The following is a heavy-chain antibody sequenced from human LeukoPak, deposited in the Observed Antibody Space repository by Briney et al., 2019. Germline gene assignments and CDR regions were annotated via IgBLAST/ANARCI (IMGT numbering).Heavy chain of an antibody. D-gene: IGHD3-10*01. J-gene: IGHJ6*02. CDR3: ARDSTAWFGESGATDYYYGMDV. CDR2: IYTSGST. V-gene: IGHV4-4*07. CDR1: GGSISSYY. Sequence: SETLSLTCTVSGGSISSYYWSWIRQPAGKGLEWIGRIYTSGSTNYNPSLKSRVTMSADTSKNQFSLKLSSVTAADTAVYYCARDSTAWFGESGATDYYYGMDVWGQGTTVTVSS.